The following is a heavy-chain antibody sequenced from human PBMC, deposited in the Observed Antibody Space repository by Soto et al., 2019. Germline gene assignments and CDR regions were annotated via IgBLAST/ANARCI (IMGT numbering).Heavy chain of an antibody. CDR2: ISSSSSYI. CDR1: GFTFSNAW. D-gene: IGHD6-19*01. J-gene: IGHJ4*02. CDR3: ARDPNSGWYSN. Sequence: GESLKISCAASGFTFSNAWMNWVRQAPGKGLEWVSSISSSSSYIYYADSVKGRFTISRDNAKNSLYLQMNSLRAEDTAVYYCARDPNSGWYSNWGQGTLVTVSS. V-gene: IGHV3-21*01.